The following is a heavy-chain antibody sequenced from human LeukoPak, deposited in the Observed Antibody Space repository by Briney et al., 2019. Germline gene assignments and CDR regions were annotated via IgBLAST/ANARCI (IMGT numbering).Heavy chain of an antibody. Sequence: PGGSLRLSCAASEFTVSSNYMSWVRQAPGKGLEWVSVIYSGGSTYYADSVKGRFTISRDDSKNTLYLQMNSLRAEDTAVYYCANTGNSRGAYWGQGTLVTVSS. CDR2: IYSGGST. CDR3: ANTGNSRGAY. V-gene: IGHV3-66*01. J-gene: IGHJ4*02. CDR1: EFTVSSNY. D-gene: IGHD2/OR15-2a*01.